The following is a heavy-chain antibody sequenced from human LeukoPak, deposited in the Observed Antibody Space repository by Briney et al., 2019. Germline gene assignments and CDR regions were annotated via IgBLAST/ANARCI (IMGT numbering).Heavy chain of an antibody. CDR1: GYTFTSYG. Sequence: ASVKVSCKASGYTFTSYGMSWVRQAPGQGLEWMGWISAYNGNTNYAQNLKGRVTMTTDTSASTAYMELRSLRSEDTAVYYCAREPLMYSGSYGVDYWGQGTLVTVSS. J-gene: IGHJ4*02. D-gene: IGHD1-26*01. CDR2: ISAYNGNT. CDR3: AREPLMYSGSYGVDY. V-gene: IGHV1-18*01.